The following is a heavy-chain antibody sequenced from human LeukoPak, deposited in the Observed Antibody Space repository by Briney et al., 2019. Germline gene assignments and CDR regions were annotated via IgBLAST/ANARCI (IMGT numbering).Heavy chain of an antibody. CDR1: GFTFSSYA. CDR3: AKAKPHYYDILTGYYYFDY. J-gene: IGHJ4*02. V-gene: IGHV3-23*01. D-gene: IGHD3-9*01. Sequence: GGSLRLSCAASGFTFSSYAMSWVRQAPGKGLEWVSAISGSGGSTYYADSVKGRFTIYRDNSKNTLYLQMNSLRAEDTAVYYCAKAKPHYYDILTGYYYFDYWGQGTLVTVSS. CDR2: ISGSGGST.